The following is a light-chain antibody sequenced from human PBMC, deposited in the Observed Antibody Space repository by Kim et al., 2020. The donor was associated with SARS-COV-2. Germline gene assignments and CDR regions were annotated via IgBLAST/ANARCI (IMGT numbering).Light chain of an antibody. CDR3: QQYNNWYT. CDR2: GAS. Sequence: SGAPGESATLSRRARQSISNIWAWYQQKPSQAPRLLIYGASTRAAVIPPMFSGSRSGTEFTLTISSLQSEDFAVYYCQQYNNWYTFGQGTKLEI. V-gene: IGKV3-15*01. J-gene: IGKJ2*01. CDR1: QSISNI.